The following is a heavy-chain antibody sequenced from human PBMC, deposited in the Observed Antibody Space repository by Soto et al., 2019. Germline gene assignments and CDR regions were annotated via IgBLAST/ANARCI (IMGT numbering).Heavy chain of an antibody. CDR2: IYYSGSS. D-gene: IGHD3-16*01. CDR3: ARSPAMITFGGGSWSPDAFDI. J-gene: IGHJ3*02. V-gene: IGHV4-59*01. CDR1: GGSISSYY. Sequence: SETLSLTCTVSGGSISSYYWSWIRQPPGKRLEWIGYIYYSGSSNYNPSLKSRGTISVDTSKNQFSLKLSSVTAADTAVYSCARSPAMITFGGGSWSPDAFDIWGQGTMVTVSS.